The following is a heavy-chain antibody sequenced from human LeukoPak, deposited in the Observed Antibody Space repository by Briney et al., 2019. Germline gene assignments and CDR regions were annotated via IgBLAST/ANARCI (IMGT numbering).Heavy chain of an antibody. CDR3: ARAPKRIAAAGYNWFDP. Sequence: ASVKVSCKASGYTFTSYGISWVRQAPGQGLEWVGWISAYNGNTNYAQKLQGRVTMTTDTSTSTAYMELRSLRSDDTAVYYCARAPKRIAAAGYNWFDPWGQGTLVTVSS. J-gene: IGHJ5*02. CDR1: GYTFTSYG. V-gene: IGHV1-18*01. CDR2: ISAYNGNT. D-gene: IGHD6-13*01.